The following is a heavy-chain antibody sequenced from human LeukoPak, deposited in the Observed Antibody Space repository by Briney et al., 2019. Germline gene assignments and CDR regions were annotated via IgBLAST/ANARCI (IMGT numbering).Heavy chain of an antibody. V-gene: IGHV4-59*11. Sequence: SETLSLTGTVPGGSIRGRYWSWIQQHKRKGLEWIVYISYSGNSHYNPSFRSRVTMSVDTSKNQFSLKLSSVTAADTAVYYCARGTCGYSYGPFYCDSWGQGTLGTVSS. CDR2: ISYSGNS. CDR3: ARGTCGYSYGPFYCDS. D-gene: IGHD5-18*01. CDR1: GGSIRGRY. J-gene: IGHJ4*02.